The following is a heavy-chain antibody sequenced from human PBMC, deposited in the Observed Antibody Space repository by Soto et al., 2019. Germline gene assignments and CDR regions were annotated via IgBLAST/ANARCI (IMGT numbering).Heavy chain of an antibody. CDR3: ARLRGGYCSSTSCYMSSWFDP. V-gene: IGHV3-11*06. CDR1: GFTLSDYY. CDR2: ISSSSSYT. J-gene: IGHJ5*02. Sequence: GGSLRLSCAASGFTLSDYYMSWIRQAPGKGLEWVSYISSSSSYTNYADSVKGRFTISRDNAKNSLYLQMNSLRAEDTAVYYCARLRGGYCSSTSCYMSSWFDPWGQGTQVAVSS. D-gene: IGHD2-2*02.